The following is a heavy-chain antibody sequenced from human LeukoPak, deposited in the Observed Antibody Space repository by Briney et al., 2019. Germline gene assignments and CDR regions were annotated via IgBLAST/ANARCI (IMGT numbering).Heavy chain of an antibody. J-gene: IGHJ4*02. Sequence: SETLSLTCAVYGGSFSGYYWSWIRQPPGKGLEWIGEINHSGSTNYNPSLKSRVTISVDTSKNQFSLKLSSVTAADTAVYYCARGYDSSGYQDYWGRGPWSPSPQ. D-gene: IGHD3-22*01. CDR2: INHSGST. CDR1: GGSFSGYY. CDR3: ARGYDSSGYQDY. V-gene: IGHV4-34*01.